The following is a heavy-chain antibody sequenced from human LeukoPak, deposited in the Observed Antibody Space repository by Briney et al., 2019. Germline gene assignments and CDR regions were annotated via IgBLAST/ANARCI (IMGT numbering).Heavy chain of an antibody. CDR2: ISAYNGNT. CDR3: ASARSFSYYDSSGYYFGDAFDI. D-gene: IGHD3-22*01. CDR1: GYTFTGYY. Sequence: ASVKVSCKASGYTFTGYYMHWVRQAPGQGLEWMGWISAYNGNTNYAQKLQGRVTMTTDTSTSTAYMELRSLRSDDTAVYYCASARSFSYYDSSGYYFGDAFDIWGQGTMVTVSS. J-gene: IGHJ3*02. V-gene: IGHV1-18*04.